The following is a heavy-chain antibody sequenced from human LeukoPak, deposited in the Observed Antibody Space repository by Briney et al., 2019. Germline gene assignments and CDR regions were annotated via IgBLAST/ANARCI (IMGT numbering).Heavy chain of an antibody. CDR3: ARVVGTITFASSEGDY. CDR2: ISSSSSST. V-gene: IGHV3-21*01. CDR1: GFTFSSDS. J-gene: IGHJ4*02. D-gene: IGHD5-12*01. Sequence: GGSLRLSCAASGFTFSSDSMSWVRQAPGKGLEWVSSISSSSSSTYYADSVKGRFTISRDNAGNSLYLQMNSLRAEGTAVYYCARVVGTITFASSEGDYWGQGTLVTVSS.